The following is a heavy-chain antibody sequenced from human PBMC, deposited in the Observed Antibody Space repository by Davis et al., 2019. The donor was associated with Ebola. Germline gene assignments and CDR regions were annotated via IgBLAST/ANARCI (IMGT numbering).Heavy chain of an antibody. CDR2: FYPSRDTM. Sequence: AASVKVSCKASGYIFSGYYIHWMRQAPGQGLEWMGVFYPSRDTMEFAQKFQGRISMSRDTSTSIVYMELSSLRSDDTAVYFCATAFYDSANYYYTMVLDYWGQGTQVTVSS. V-gene: IGHV1-46*01. J-gene: IGHJ4*02. D-gene: IGHD3-3*01. CDR1: GYIFSGYY. CDR3: ATAFYDSANYYYTMVLDY.